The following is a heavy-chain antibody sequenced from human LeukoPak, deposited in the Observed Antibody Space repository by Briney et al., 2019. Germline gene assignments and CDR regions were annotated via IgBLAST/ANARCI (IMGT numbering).Heavy chain of an antibody. CDR1: GYTFPSYT. V-gene: IGHV1-18*01. D-gene: IGHD2-15*01. J-gene: IGHJ4*02. Sequence: GASVKVSCKASGYTFPSYTITWVRQAPGQGLDWMGWINAYNGNTNNAQKFQGRVTMTTDTSTSTAYMELRSLRSDDTAVYYCAREISGYFDYWGQGTLVTVSS. CDR2: INAYNGNT. CDR3: AREISGYFDY.